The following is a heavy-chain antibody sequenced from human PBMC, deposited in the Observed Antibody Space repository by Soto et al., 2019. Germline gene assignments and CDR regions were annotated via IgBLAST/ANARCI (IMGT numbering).Heavy chain of an antibody. V-gene: IGHV1-3*01. CDR2: INAGNGNT. CDR3: AREKVRGVMVYYYYGMDV. CDR1: GYTFTSYA. J-gene: IGHJ6*02. D-gene: IGHD3-10*01. Sequence: ASVKVSCKASGYTFTSYAMHWVRQASGQRLEWMGWINAGNGNTKYSQKFQGRVTITRDISASTAYMELSSLRSEDTAVYYCAREKVRGVMVYYYYGMDVWGQGTTVTVSS.